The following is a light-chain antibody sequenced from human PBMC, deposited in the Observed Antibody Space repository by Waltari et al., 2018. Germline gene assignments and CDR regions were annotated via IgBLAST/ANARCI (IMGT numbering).Light chain of an antibody. V-gene: IGKV4-1*01. J-gene: IGKJ1*01. CDR3: QQYYESPLT. CDR1: QSILATYKNKKH. CDR2: WAS. Sequence: DIVMTQSPGSLAVSLGERATINCRSSQSILATYKNKKHLAWYQQKPGQPLKLLIYWASTRESGVPDRFSGGGSGTEFTLTIRSVQAEDAAVYYCQQYYESPLTFGQGTKVEIE.